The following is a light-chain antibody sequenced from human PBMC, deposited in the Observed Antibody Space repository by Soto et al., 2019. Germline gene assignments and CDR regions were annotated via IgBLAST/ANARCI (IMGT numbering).Light chain of an antibody. J-gene: IGKJ2*01. CDR2: DAS. CDR3: QQYGSSPPYT. CDR1: QSVSRD. V-gene: IGKV3-20*01. Sequence: EIVLTQSPGTLSLSPGVRATLSCRASQSVSRDLAWYQQKPGQAPRLLIYDASSRATGIPARFSGSGSGTDVALTISRLEAEDFSVYYCQQYGSSPPYTFGRGTKVELK.